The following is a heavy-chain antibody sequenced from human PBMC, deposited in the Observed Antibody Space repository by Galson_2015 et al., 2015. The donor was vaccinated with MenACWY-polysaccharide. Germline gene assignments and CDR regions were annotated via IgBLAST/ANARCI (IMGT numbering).Heavy chain of an antibody. CDR3: ARGDSSTGFDY. D-gene: IGHD6-13*01. CDR2: ISSSSIVI. Sequence: SLRLSCAASGFTFSTYSMNWVRQAPGKGLEWVSYISSSSIVISYADSVKGRFTISRDNANNSLYLQMNSLRAEDTAVYYCARGDSSTGFDYWGQGTLVTVSS. V-gene: IGHV3-48*01. J-gene: IGHJ4*02. CDR1: GFTFSTYS.